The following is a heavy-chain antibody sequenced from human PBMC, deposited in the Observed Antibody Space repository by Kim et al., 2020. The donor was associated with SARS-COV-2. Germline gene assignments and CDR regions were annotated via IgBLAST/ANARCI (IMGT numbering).Heavy chain of an antibody. V-gene: IGHV7-4-1*02. D-gene: IGHD4-17*01. Sequence: ASVKVSCKASGYIFSHYAINWVRQAPGQGLEWMGWINTNTGNPTYAQGFTGRFVFSLDTSVSTAYLEISSLKADDSAVYYCARDLEFDYGDYYYYGMDVWGQGTTVTVSS. CDR3: ARDLEFDYGDYYYYGMDV. CDR2: INTNTGNP. J-gene: IGHJ6*02. CDR1: GYIFSHYA.